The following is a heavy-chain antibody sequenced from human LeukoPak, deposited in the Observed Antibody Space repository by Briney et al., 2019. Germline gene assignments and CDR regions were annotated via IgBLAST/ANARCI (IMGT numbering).Heavy chain of an antibody. Sequence: GGSLRLSCAASGFTFNDYAMHWVRQAPGKGLEWVSLISWDGGSTYYADSVKGRFTISRDNTKNSLYLQMNSLRAEDTALYYCAKGAYYDFWSGAGDYYYCMDVWGKGTTVTVSS. V-gene: IGHV3-43*02. J-gene: IGHJ6*03. CDR3: AKGAYYDFWSGAGDYYYCMDV. CDR1: GFTFNDYA. D-gene: IGHD3-3*01. CDR2: ISWDGGST.